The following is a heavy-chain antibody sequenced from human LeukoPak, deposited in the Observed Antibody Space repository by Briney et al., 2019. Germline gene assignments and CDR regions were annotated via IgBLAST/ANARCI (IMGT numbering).Heavy chain of an antibody. D-gene: IGHD3-22*01. CDR2: INPNSGGT. J-gene: IGHJ4*02. CDR1: GYTFTGYY. V-gene: IGHV1-2*02. Sequence: GASVKVSCKASGYTFTGYYMHWVRQAPGQGLEWMGWINPNSGGTNYAQKFQGRVTMTRDTSISTAYMELSRLRSDDTAVYYCAREGYYYDSSGYYYAFDYWGQGTLVTVSS. CDR3: AREGYYYDSSGYYYAFDY.